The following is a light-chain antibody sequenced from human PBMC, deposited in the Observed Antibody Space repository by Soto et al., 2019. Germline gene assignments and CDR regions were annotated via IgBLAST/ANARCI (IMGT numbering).Light chain of an antibody. CDR3: QQRSNWPRT. CDR1: QSVSSY. J-gene: IGKJ1*01. Sequence: EIVLTQSPANLSLSPGERATLSCRASQSVSSYLAWYQQNPGQAPRLLIYDASNRATGIPARFSGSGSVKDFTLTISSLNPEDVAVYYCQQRSNWPRTFGQGTKVEIK. CDR2: DAS. V-gene: IGKV3-11*01.